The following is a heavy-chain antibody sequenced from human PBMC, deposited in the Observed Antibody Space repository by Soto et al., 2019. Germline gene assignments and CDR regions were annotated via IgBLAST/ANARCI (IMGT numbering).Heavy chain of an antibody. Sequence: GGSLRLSCAASGFTVSSNYMSWVRQAPGKGLEWVSVIYSGGSTYYADSVKGRFTISRDNSKNTLYLQMNSLRAEDTAVYYCASKFSRYSYGRDYWGQGTLVTVSS. CDR3: ASKFSRYSYGRDY. CDR2: IYSGGST. J-gene: IGHJ4*02. CDR1: GFTVSSNY. D-gene: IGHD5-18*01. V-gene: IGHV3-53*01.